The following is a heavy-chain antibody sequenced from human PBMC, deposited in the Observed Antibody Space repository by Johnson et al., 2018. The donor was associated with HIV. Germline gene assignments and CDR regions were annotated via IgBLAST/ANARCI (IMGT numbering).Heavy chain of an antibody. CDR1: GFTVSSNY. CDR3: ARDFYYLYNQGAFDI. J-gene: IGHJ3*02. Sequence: VQLVESGGALVQPGGSLRLSCAASGFTVSSNYMSWVRQAPGKGLEWVSLIYSGGSTYYTDSVKGRFTISRDNSKNTLYLQMNSLRAEDTAVSYFARDFYYLYNQGAFDIWGQGTMVTVSS. D-gene: IGHD2/OR15-2a*01. CDR2: IYSGGST. V-gene: IGHV3-66*01.